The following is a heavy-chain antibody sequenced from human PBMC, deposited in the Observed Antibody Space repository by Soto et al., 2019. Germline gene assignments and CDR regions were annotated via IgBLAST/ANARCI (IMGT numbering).Heavy chain of an antibody. Sequence: GSLRLSCVVPGSIFIGYGMHWVRQAPGKGLEWVAVIWHDGSEIYYADSVKGRFTISRDNAKNTLYLQMNSLKTEDTAVYYCTDEVGSRFGPWGQGTLVTVSS. CDR3: TDEVGSRFGP. V-gene: IGHV3-33*03. CDR1: GSIFIGYG. D-gene: IGHD1-26*01. CDR2: IWHDGSEI. J-gene: IGHJ5*02.